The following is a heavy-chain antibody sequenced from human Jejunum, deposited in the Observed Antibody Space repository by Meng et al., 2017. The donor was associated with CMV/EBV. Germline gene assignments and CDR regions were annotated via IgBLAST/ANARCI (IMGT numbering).Heavy chain of an antibody. Sequence: RRACAASGFTFSTYWMTWVRQAPGKGLEWVANIKQDGSEKYYVDSVKGRFTISRDNAKNSLFLQMNSLRAEDTAMYYCARNARGSGYWGQGTLVTVSS. V-gene: IGHV3-7*01. CDR3: ARNARGSGY. CDR2: IKQDGSEK. D-gene: IGHD3-10*01. CDR1: GFTFSTYW. J-gene: IGHJ4*02.